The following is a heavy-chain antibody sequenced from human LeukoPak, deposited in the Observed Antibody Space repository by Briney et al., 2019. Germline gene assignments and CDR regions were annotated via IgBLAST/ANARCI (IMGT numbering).Heavy chain of an antibody. CDR2: ISSSSSTI. V-gene: IGHV3-48*01. J-gene: IGHJ4*02. Sequence: PGGSLRLSCAASGFTFSSYSMNWVRQAPGKGLEWVSYISSSSSTIYYADSVKGRFTISRDISKNTLYLRMDSLRAEDTAVYYCTCNRRLLRWDLDYWGQGTLVTVSS. D-gene: IGHD5-12*01. CDR1: GFTFSSYS. CDR3: TCNRRLLRWDLDY.